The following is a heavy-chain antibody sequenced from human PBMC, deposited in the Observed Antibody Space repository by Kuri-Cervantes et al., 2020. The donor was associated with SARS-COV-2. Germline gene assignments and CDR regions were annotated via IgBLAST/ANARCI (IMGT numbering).Heavy chain of an antibody. CDR1: GFTFSSYS. Sequence: GGSLRLSCAASGFTFSSYSVNWVRQAPGKGLEWVSAISGSGGRTYYADSVKGRFTISRDNSKNTLCLQMNSLRAEDTAVYYCAKPARGAYYYYYMDVWGKGTTVTVPS. CDR3: AKPARGAYYYYYMDV. V-gene: IGHV3-23*01. D-gene: IGHD6-6*01. CDR2: ISGSGGRT. J-gene: IGHJ6*03.